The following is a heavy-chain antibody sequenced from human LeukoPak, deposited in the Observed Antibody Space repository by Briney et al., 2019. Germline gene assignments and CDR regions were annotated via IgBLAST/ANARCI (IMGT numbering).Heavy chain of an antibody. CDR2: IYYSGSN. Sequence: SSETLSLTCTVSGGSISSSSYYWGWIRQPPGKGLEGIGSIYYSGSNYYNPSLKSRVTISVDTSKNQFSLKLSSVTAADTAVYYCARHISGRDWFDPWGQGTLVTVSS. V-gene: IGHV4-39*01. J-gene: IGHJ5*02. CDR1: GGSISSSSYY. CDR3: ARHISGRDWFDP. D-gene: IGHD2-15*01.